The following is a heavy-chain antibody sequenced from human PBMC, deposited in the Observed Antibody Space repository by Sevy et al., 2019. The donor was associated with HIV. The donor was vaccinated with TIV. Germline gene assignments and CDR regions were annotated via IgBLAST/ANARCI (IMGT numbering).Heavy chain of an antibody. D-gene: IGHD4-17*01. CDR3: AKGLRGTTTNNWFDP. CDR1: GFPFSSYA. CDR2: ISGSGGSA. J-gene: IGHJ5*02. V-gene: IGHV3-23*01. Sequence: GGSLRLSCAASGFPFSSYAMSWVRQAPGKGLEWVSTISGSGGSAYYADSVKGRFTISRDNSKNTLFLQMHSLRAEDRAVYYCAKGLRGTTTNNWFDPWGQGPLVTVSS.